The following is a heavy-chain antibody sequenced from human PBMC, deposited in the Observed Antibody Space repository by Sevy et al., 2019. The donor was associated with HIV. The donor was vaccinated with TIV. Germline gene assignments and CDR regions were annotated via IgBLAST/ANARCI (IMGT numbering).Heavy chain of an antibody. Sequence: SETLSLTCTVSGGSISTYYWSWIRQSPGKGLEWIGYIYYTGRTWYTPSLKSRATISVDTPKNQFSLELRSVTAADTAVYFCARSAFWSGAPDYWGQGNLVTVSS. J-gene: IGHJ4*02. D-gene: IGHD3-3*01. V-gene: IGHV4-59*01. CDR1: GGSISTYY. CDR2: IYYTGRT. CDR3: ARSAFWSGAPDY.